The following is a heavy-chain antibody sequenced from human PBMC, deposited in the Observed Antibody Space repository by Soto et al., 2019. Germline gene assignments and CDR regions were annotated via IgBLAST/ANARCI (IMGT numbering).Heavy chain of an antibody. Sequence: ASVKVSCKAAGYTFTIYGISWVRQAPGQGLEWMGWISAYNGNTNYAQKLQGRVTMTTDTSTSTAYMELRSLRSDDTAVHYCARGNWVIFGVVSAFDYWGQGTLVTVSS. D-gene: IGHD3-3*01. CDR3: ARGNWVIFGVVSAFDY. V-gene: IGHV1-18*01. J-gene: IGHJ4*02. CDR1: GYTFTIYG. CDR2: ISAYNGNT.